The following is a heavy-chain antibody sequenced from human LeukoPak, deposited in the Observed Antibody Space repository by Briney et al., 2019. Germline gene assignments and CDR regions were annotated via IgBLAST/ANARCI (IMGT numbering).Heavy chain of an antibody. CDR1: GGSISSYY. Sequence: SETLSLTCTVSGGSISSYYWSWIRQPPGKGLEWIGYIYYSGSTNYNPSLKSRVTISVDTSKNQFSLKLSSVTAADTAVYYCASPSTGGYYYYMDVWGKGTTVTVSS. CDR2: IYYSGST. D-gene: IGHD3-10*01. CDR3: ASPSTGGYYYYMDV. J-gene: IGHJ6*03. V-gene: IGHV4-59*01.